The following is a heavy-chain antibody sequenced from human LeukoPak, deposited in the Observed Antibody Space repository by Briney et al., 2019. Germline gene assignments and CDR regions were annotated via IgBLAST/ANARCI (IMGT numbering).Heavy chain of an antibody. CDR1: GGSISSGSYY. CDR3: ARTKIEYSSSLFDY. V-gene: IGHV4-61*02. D-gene: IGHD6-6*01. J-gene: IGHJ4*02. Sequence: PSETLSLTRTVSGGSISSGSYYWSWIRQPAGKGLEWIGRIYTSGSTNYNPSLKSRVTISVDTSKNQFSLKLSSVTAADTAVYYCARTKIEYSSSLFDYWGQGTLVTVSS. CDR2: IYTSGST.